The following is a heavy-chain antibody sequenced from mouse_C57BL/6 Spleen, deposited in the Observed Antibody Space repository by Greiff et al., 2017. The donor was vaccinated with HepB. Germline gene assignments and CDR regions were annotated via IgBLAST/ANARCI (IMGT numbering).Heavy chain of an antibody. Sequence: VQLKESGPELVKPGASVKISCKASGYSFTDYNMNWVKQSNGKSLEWIGVINPNYGTTSYNQKFKGKATLTVDQSSSTAYMQLNSLTSEDSAVYYCARFITTVVATDYYAMDYWGQGTSVTVSS. CDR3: ARFITTVVATDYYAMDY. CDR2: INPNYGTT. D-gene: IGHD1-1*01. J-gene: IGHJ4*01. CDR1: GYSFTDYN. V-gene: IGHV1-39*01.